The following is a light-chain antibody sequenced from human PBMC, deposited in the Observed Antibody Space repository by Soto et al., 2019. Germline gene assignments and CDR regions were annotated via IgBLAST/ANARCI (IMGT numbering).Light chain of an antibody. CDR1: SSDVGSYNL. Sequence: QSALTQPASVSGSPGQSITISCTGTSSDVGSYNLVSWYQHHPGKAPKLMIYEGSKRPSGVSNRFSGSKSGNTASLTISGLQADDEADYYCCSYAGSATVVFGGGTQLTVL. J-gene: IGLJ2*01. V-gene: IGLV2-23*01. CDR2: EGS. CDR3: CSYAGSATVV.